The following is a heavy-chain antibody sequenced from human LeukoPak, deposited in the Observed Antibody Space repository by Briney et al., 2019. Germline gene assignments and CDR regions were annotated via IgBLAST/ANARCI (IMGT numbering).Heavy chain of an antibody. CDR3: ARRYCSSTSCYTAFDI. J-gene: IGHJ3*02. CDR1: GGSISSGGYY. CDR2: IYYSGST. Sequence: SETLSLTCTVSGGSISSGGYYWSWIRQHPEKGLEWSGYIYYSGSTYYNPSLNSRVTISVDTSKNQFSLKLSSVTAAATAVYYCARRYCSSTSCYTAFDIWGQGTMVTVSS. D-gene: IGHD2-2*02. V-gene: IGHV4-31*03.